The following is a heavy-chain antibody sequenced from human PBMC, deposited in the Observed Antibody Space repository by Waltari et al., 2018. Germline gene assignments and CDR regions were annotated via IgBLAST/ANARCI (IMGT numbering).Heavy chain of an antibody. CDR2: ISFDGTEK. J-gene: IGHJ4*02. D-gene: IGHD5-12*01. Sequence: QVQLVESGGGVVQPGRSLRLSCTASGFRFSNYGMHWGRRAPGEGMDWVAIISFDGTEKHYADSVKGRLTVSRDNSKNTLFLQLNSLRAEDTAVYYCAKELYPGYARRLFDYWGQGTLVTVSS. CDR3: AKELYPGYARRLFDY. CDR1: GFRFSNYG. V-gene: IGHV3-30*18.